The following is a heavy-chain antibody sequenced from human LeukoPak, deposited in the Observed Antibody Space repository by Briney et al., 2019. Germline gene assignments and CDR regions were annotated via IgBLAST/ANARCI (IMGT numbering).Heavy chain of an antibody. CDR1: GFTFSSYG. CDR3: AKDSPVVAAPDY. D-gene: IGHD2-15*01. Sequence: GGSPRLSCAASGFTFSSYGMHWIRQAPGKGLEWVAFIRYDGSNKYYADSVKGRFTISRDNSKNTLYLQMNSLRAEDTAVYYCAKDSPVVAAPDYWGQGTLVTVSS. CDR2: IRYDGSNK. J-gene: IGHJ4*02. V-gene: IGHV3-30*02.